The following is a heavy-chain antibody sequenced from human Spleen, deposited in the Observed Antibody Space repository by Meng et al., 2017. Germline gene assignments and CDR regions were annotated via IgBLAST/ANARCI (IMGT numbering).Heavy chain of an antibody. D-gene: IGHD2-2*01. Sequence: SVKVSCKALGGIFSNYVIGWVRQAPGQGLEWMGGINSVFGTTNYAQKFQDRVTITSDESTSTVYMKLTRLTSEDTAVYFCARKAGNCISTTFYSSDYWGQGTLVTVSS. CDR3: ARKAGNCISTTFYSSDY. CDR1: GGIFSNYV. J-gene: IGHJ4*02. V-gene: IGHV1-69*13. CDR2: INSVFGTT.